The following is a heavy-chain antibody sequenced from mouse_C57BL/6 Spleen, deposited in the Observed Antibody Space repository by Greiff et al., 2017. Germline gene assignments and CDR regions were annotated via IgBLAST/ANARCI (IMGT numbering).Heavy chain of an antibody. CDR3: ARWPTVVATDWYFDV. D-gene: IGHD1-1*01. CDR1: GYTFTSYW. Sequence: VQLQQPGAELVKPGASVKLSCKASGYTFTSYWMHWVKQRPGRGLEWIGRIDPNSGGTKYNEKFKSKATLTVDKPSSTAYMQLSSLTSEDSAVYDCARWPTVVATDWYFDVWGTGTTVTVSS. J-gene: IGHJ1*03. CDR2: IDPNSGGT. V-gene: IGHV1-72*01.